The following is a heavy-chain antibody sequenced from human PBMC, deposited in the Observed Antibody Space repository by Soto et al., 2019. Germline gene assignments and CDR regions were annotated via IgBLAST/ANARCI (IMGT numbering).Heavy chain of an antibody. V-gene: IGHV3-30*03. CDR1: GFTFSSYG. Sequence: GGSLRLSCAASGFTFSSYGMHWVRQAPGKGLEWVAVISYDGSNKYYADSVKGRFTISRDNSKNTLYLQMNSLRAEDTAVYYCATEHYCTNGVCAPAGCWGQGTMVTVSS. CDR2: ISYDGSNK. J-gene: IGHJ3*01. CDR3: ATEHYCTNGVCAPAGC. D-gene: IGHD2-8*01.